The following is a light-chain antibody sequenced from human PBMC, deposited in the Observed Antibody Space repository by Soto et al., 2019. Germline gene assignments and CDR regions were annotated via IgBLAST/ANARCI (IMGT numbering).Light chain of an antibody. CDR1: QSISSW. V-gene: IGKV1-5*01. J-gene: IGKJ1*01. Sequence: QMTQSPSTLSASVGDRVTITCRASQSISSWLAWYQQKPGKAPNLLIYDASSLESGVPSRFSGSGSGTEFTLTISSLQPDDFATYYCQQYNSYWTFGQGTKVDIK. CDR2: DAS. CDR3: QQYNSYWT.